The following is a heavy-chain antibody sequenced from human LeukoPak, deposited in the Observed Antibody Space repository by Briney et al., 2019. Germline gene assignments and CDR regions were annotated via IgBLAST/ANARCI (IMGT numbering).Heavy chain of an antibody. Sequence: ASVKVSCKASGYTFTGYYMHWVRQAPGQGLEWMGWINPNSGGTNYAQKFQGRVTMTRDTSISTAYMELSRLRSDDTAVYYCARDIIRPVAGTEVNWFDPWGQGTLVTVSS. CDR1: GYTFTGYY. J-gene: IGHJ5*02. V-gene: IGHV1-2*02. D-gene: IGHD6-19*01. CDR3: ARDIIRPVAGTEVNWFDP. CDR2: INPNSGGT.